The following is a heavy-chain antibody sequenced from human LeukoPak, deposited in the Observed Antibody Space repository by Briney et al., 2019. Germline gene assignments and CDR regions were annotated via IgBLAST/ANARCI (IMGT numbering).Heavy chain of an antibody. D-gene: IGHD1-26*01. CDR3: VRGVGVSRFNYFDP. CDR2: ISSNGGST. CDR1: GFTFSSYA. V-gene: IGHV3-64*04. Sequence: GGSLRLSCSASGFTFSSYAMHWVRQAPGKGLEYVSAISSNGGSTYYADSVKGRFTISRDNSKNTLYLQMNSLRDDDTAVYYCVRGVGVSRFNYFDPWGQGTLVTVSS. J-gene: IGHJ5*02.